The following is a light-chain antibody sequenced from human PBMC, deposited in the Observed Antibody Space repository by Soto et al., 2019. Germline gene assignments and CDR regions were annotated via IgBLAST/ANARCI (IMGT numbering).Light chain of an antibody. J-gene: IGKJ1*01. Sequence: EIVMPQYPATLSVSPGERATLSCRASQSVSSNLAWYQQKPGQAPRLLIYGASTRATGIPARFSGSGSGTEFTLTISSLQSEDFAVYYCQQYNNWPQAFGQGTKVEIK. CDR2: GAS. CDR1: QSVSSN. CDR3: QQYNNWPQA. V-gene: IGKV3-15*01.